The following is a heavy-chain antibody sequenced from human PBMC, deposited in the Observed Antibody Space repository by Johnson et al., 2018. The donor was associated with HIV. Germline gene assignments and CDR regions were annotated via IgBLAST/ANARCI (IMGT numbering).Heavy chain of an antibody. CDR2: IRYDGSNK. V-gene: IGHV3-30*02. CDR1: GFTFSSYG. J-gene: IGHJ3*02. D-gene: IGHD5-18*01. CDR3: TTGGYSYGFDAFDI. Sequence: QVQLVESGGGLVQPGGSLRLSCAASGFTFSSYGMHWVRQAPGKGLEWVAFIRYDGSNKYYADSVKGRFTISRDNSKNTLYLQMNSLRAEDTAVYYCTTGGYSYGFDAFDIWGQGTMVTVSS.